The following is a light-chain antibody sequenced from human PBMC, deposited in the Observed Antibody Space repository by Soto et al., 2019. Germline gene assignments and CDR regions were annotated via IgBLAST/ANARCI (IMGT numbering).Light chain of an antibody. CDR1: QTVRKTY. CDR3: QQFSSQPLT. Sequence: EFVLTQSAGTLSLSPGERPTLSCRASQTVRKTYVAWYQKKPGQAPRLLIYDASSRATGIPDRFSGGASGTDFSLTISRLEPEDSAVDDCQQFSSQPLTFGGGTKVDIK. CDR2: DAS. V-gene: IGKV3-20*01. J-gene: IGKJ4*01.